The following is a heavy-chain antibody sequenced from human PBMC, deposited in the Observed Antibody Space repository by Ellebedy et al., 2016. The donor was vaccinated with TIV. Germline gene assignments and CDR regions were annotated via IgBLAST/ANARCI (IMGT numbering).Heavy chain of an antibody. Sequence: GESLKISCAASGFTSSTYGMYWVRQAPGKGLEWLSYIGQGSSVIFYADSVKGRFTISRDNAKNSLYLQMNGLRVEDTAVYYCARHIGSQWFDYWGQGTLVSVSS. CDR1: GFTSSTYG. D-gene: IGHD6-25*01. CDR2: IGQGSSVI. CDR3: ARHIGSQWFDY. J-gene: IGHJ5*01. V-gene: IGHV3-48*04.